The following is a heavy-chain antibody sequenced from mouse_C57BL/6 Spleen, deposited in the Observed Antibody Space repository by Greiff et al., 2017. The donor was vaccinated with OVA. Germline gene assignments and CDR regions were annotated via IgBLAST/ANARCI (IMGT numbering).Heavy chain of an antibody. D-gene: IGHD1-1*01. Sequence: QVTLKESGPGILQPSQTLSLTYSFSGFSLSTFGMGVGWIRQPSGKGLEWLAHIWWDDDKYYNPTLKSRLTISKDTSKNQVFLKIANVDTADTPTYYCARYYYGNYFDYWGQGTTLTVSS. CDR2: IWWDDDK. J-gene: IGHJ2*01. CDR1: GFSLSTFGMG. V-gene: IGHV8-8*01. CDR3: ARYYYGNYFDY.